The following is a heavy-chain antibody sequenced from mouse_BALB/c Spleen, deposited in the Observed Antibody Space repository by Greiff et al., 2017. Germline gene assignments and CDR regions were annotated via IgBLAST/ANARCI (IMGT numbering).Heavy chain of an antibody. CDR1: GFSLTSYG. V-gene: IGHV2-2*02. CDR3: ARNGRDGNSFAY. CDR2: IWSGGST. J-gene: IGHJ3*01. Sequence: QVQLQQSGPGLVQPSQSLSITCTVSGFSLTSYGVHWVRQSPGKGLEWLGVIWSGGSTDYNAAFISRLSISKDNSKSQVFFKMNSLQANDTAIYYCARNGRDGNSFAYWGQGTLVTVSA. D-gene: IGHD2-1*01.